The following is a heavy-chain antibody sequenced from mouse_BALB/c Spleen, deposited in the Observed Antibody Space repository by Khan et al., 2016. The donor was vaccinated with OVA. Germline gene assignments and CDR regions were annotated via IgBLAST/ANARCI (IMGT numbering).Heavy chain of an antibody. D-gene: IGHD2-14*01. V-gene: IGHV1-4*01. CDR1: GYTFTSYT. Sequence: QIQLVQSGAELARPGASVKMSCNASGYTFTSYTIHWIKKRPGQGLEWIGYINPSNDYTNYNQKFKDKATLTTNKSSTTAYLQLSSLTSDDSAVYNCVRDGAYHRNDGWFAYWGQGTLVTVSA. J-gene: IGHJ3*01. CDR2: INPSNDYT. CDR3: VRDGAYHRNDGWFAY.